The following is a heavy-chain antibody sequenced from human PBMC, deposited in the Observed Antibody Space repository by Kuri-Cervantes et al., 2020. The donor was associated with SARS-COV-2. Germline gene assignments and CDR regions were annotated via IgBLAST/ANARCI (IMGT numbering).Heavy chain of an antibody. J-gene: IGHJ4*02. Sequence: GSLRLSCTVSGGSISSSSYYWGWMRQPPGKGLEWIGSVYYSGSTYYNPALKCRVTIYVDTSKNLFSLRLSSVTAADTAVYYYACRMAARRDYWGQGTLVTVSS. CDR1: GGSISSSSYY. V-gene: IGHV4-39*01. CDR2: VYYSGST. CDR3: ACRMAARRDY. D-gene: IGHD6-6*01.